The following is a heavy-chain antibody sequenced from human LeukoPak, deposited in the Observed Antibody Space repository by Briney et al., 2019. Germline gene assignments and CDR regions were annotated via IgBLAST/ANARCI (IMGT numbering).Heavy chain of an antibody. CDR1: GFTFSSYS. CDR2: ISSSSSYI. D-gene: IGHD2-15*01. J-gene: IGHJ3*02. CDR3: ARDGTIRSGGTLRAFDI. Sequence: SGGSLRLSCAASGFTFSSYSMNWVRQAPGKGLEWVSSISSSSSYIYYADSVKGRFTISRDNAKNSLYLQMNSLRAEDTAVYYCARDGTIRSGGTLRAFDIWGQGTMVTVSS. V-gene: IGHV3-21*01.